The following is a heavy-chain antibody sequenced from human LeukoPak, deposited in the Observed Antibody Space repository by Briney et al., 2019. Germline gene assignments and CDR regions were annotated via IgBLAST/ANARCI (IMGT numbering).Heavy chain of an antibody. D-gene: IGHD6-13*01. CDR2: IYSGGST. V-gene: IGHV3-53*01. CDR3: ARVLIAAAERWFDP. J-gene: IGHJ5*02. CDR1: GFTVSSNY. Sequence: GGSLRLSCAASGFTVSSNYMSWVRQAPGKGLEWVSVIYSGGSTYYADSVKGRFTISRDNSKNTLYLQMNSLRAEDTAVYYCARVLIAAAERWFDPWGQGTLVTVSS.